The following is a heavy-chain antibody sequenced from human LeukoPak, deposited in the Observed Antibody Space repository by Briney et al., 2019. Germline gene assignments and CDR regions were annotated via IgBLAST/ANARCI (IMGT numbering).Heavy chain of an antibody. J-gene: IGHJ4*02. D-gene: IGHD3-10*01. V-gene: IGHV3-30-3*01. CDR2: ISYDGSNK. CDR3: ARDLGPYQNFGELFY. Sequence: GGSLRLSCAASGFTFSSYAMHWVRQAPGKGLEWVAVISYDGSNKYYADSVKGRFTISRDNSKNTLYLQMNSLRAEDTAVYYYARDLGPYQNFGELFYWGQGTLVTVSS. CDR1: GFTFSSYA.